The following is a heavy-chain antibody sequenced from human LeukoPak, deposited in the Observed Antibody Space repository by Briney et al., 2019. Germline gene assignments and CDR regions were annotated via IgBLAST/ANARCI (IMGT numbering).Heavy chain of an antibody. V-gene: IGHV3-23*01. CDR1: GFTFSSYA. J-gene: IGHJ4*02. CDR2: ICGSGGST. D-gene: IGHD2-2*01. Sequence: GGSLRLSCAASGFTFSSYAMSWVRQAPGKGLEWVSAICGSGGSTYYADSVKGRFTISRDNSKNTLYLQMNSLRAEDTAVYYCAKDLAPQSVVVPAATPLDYWGQGTLVTVSS. CDR3: AKDLAPQSVVVPAATPLDY.